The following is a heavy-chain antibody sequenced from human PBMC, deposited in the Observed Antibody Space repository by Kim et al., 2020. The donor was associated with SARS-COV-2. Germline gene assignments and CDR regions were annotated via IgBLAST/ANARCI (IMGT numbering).Heavy chain of an antibody. D-gene: IGHD3-3*01. CDR1: GFTFSSYA. J-gene: IGHJ6*03. CDR2: ISGSGGST. V-gene: IGHV3-23*01. CDR3: ASCPSYYDFWSGYSGYYYYYMDV. Sequence: GGSLRLSCAASGFTFSSYAMSWVRQAPGKGLEWVSAISGSGGSTYYADSVKGRFTISRDNSKNTLYLQMNSLRAEDTAVYYCASCPSYYDFWSGYSGYYYYYMDVWGKGTTVTVSS.